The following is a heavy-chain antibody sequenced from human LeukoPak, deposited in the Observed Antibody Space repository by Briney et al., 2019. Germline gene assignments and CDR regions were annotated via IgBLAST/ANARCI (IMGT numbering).Heavy chain of an antibody. CDR2: IYYSGST. J-gene: IGHJ6*02. V-gene: IGHV4-39*01. D-gene: IGHD3-22*01. CDR1: GGXISSSSFY. Sequence: PSETLSLTCTVSGGXISSSSFYWGWIRQPPGKGLEWIGSIYYSGSTYYNPSLYNPSLKSRVTISVDTSKTQFSLNLSSLTAADTAVYYCARHGADSNYYYYSMDVWGQGTTVTVSS. CDR3: ARHGADSNYYYYSMDV.